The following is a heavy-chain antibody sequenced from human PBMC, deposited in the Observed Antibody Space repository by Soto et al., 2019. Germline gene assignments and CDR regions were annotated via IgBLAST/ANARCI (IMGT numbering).Heavy chain of an antibody. CDR1: GGSISSYY. Sequence: SETLSLTCTVSGGSISSYYWSWIRQPPGKGLEWIGYIYYSGSTNYNPSLKSRVTISVDTSKNQFSLKLSSVTAADTAVYYCARHGSYYGSGSLLLDYYYGMDVWGQGTTVTVSS. CDR2: IYYSGST. V-gene: IGHV4-59*08. CDR3: ARHGSYYGSGSLLLDYYYGMDV. D-gene: IGHD3-10*01. J-gene: IGHJ6*02.